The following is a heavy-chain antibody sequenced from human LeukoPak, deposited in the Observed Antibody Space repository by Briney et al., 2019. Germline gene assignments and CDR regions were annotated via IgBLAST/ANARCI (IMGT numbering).Heavy chain of an antibody. Sequence: GGSLRLSCAASGFTFSNYAMSWVRQAPGKGLEWVSAIRDSGGSTDYTDSVKGRFTISRDNSKNTLYLQMNSLRAEDTAVYYCAKDRGPTYYDFWGQGTLVTVSS. V-gene: IGHV3-23*01. CDR2: IRDSGGST. CDR3: AKDRGPTYYDF. CDR1: GFTFSNYA. D-gene: IGHD3-3*01. J-gene: IGHJ4*02.